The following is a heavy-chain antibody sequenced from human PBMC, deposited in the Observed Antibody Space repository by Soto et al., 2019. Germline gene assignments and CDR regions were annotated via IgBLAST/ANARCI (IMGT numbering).Heavy chain of an antibody. V-gene: IGHV3-33*01. Sequence: GGSLRLACAASGFTFSSYGMHWVRQAPGKGLEWVAVIWYDGSNKYYADSVKGRFTISRDNSKNTLYLQMNSLRAEDTAVYYCARAGYYDRPHYAYWGQGTLVTVSS. CDR2: IWYDGSNK. CDR3: ARAGYYDRPHYAY. CDR1: GFTFSSYG. D-gene: IGHD1-26*01. J-gene: IGHJ4*02.